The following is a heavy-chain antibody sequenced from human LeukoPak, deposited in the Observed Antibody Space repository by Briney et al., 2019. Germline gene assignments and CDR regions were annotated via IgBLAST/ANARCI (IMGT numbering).Heavy chain of an antibody. CDR1: GFTFDDYA. J-gene: IGHJ6*03. V-gene: IGHV3-9*03. Sequence: PGRSLRLSCAASGFTFDDYAMHWVRQAPGKGLEWVSGISWNSGSIGYADSVKGRFTISRDNAKNSLYLQMNSLRAEDMALYYCAKGGYYYDSSGLYYMDVWGKGTTVTVSS. CDR2: ISWNSGSI. CDR3: AKGGYYYDSSGLYYMDV. D-gene: IGHD3-22*01.